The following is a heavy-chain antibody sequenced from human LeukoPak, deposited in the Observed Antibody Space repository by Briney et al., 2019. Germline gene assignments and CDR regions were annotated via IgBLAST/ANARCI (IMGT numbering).Heavy chain of an antibody. Sequence: KPGGSLRLSCAASGFRFDSFYMGWIRQVPGKGLDYIALIGASGAVPYYAESVKGRFTISRDNAKNSVSLQMNSLSADDTAVYYCARSLIVASEDYWGQGTLVTVSS. CDR1: GFRFDSFY. CDR3: ARSLIVASEDY. V-gene: IGHV3-11*04. J-gene: IGHJ4*02. CDR2: IGASGAVP. D-gene: IGHD3-22*01.